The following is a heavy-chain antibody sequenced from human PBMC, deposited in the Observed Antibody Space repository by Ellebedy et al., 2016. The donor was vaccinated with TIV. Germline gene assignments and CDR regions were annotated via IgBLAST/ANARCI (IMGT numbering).Heavy chain of an antibody. CDR2: IYYSGST. CDR1: GGSVSSGSYY. CDR3: ARDRQVVVITGHYYYGMDV. D-gene: IGHD3-22*01. J-gene: IGHJ6*02. V-gene: IGHV4-61*01. Sequence: SETLSLTXTVSGGSVSSGSYYWSWIRQPPGKGLEWIGYIYYSGSTNYNPSLKSRVTISVDTSKNQFSLKLSSVTAADTAVYYCARDRQVVVITGHYYYGMDVWGQGTTVTVSS.